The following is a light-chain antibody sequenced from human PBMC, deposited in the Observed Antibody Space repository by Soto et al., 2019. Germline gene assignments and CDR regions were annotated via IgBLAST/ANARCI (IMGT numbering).Light chain of an antibody. Sequence: DIQMTQSPSSLSASVGDRVTITCRASQGISNYLAWYQQIPGKVPKLLIYAASTLQSGVPSRFSGSGSGTDFTLTISSQQPEDVATYYCQKYNSAPKTFGQGTKVEIK. CDR2: AAS. J-gene: IGKJ1*01. CDR1: QGISNY. CDR3: QKYNSAPKT. V-gene: IGKV1-27*01.